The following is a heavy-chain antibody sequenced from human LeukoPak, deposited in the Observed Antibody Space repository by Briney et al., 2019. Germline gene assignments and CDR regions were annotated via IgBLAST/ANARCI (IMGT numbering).Heavy chain of an antibody. J-gene: IGHJ3*02. V-gene: IGHV3-30-3*01. CDR1: GFTFSSYA. CDR3: ARGVVYSGYDPGGDAFDI. D-gene: IGHD5-12*01. Sequence: GGSLRLSCAASGFTFSSYAMHWVRQAPGKGLEWVAVISYDGSNKYYADSVKGRFTISRDNSKNTLYLQMNSLRAEDTAVYYCARGVVYSGYDPGGDAFDIWGQGTMVTVSS. CDR2: ISYDGSNK.